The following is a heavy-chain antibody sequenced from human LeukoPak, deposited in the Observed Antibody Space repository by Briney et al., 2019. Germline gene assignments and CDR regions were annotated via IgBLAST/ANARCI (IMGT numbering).Heavy chain of an antibody. CDR2: IIPILGIA. V-gene: IGHV1-69*04. CDR1: GGTFSSYT. Sequence: ASVKVSCKASGGTFSSYTISWVRQAPGQGLEWMGRIIPILGIANYAQEFQGRVTITADKSTSTAYMELSSLRSEDTAVYYCAREYCGGDCYPYYYYYYMDVWGKGTTVTVSS. D-gene: IGHD2-21*01. CDR3: AREYCGGDCYPYYYYYYMDV. J-gene: IGHJ6*03.